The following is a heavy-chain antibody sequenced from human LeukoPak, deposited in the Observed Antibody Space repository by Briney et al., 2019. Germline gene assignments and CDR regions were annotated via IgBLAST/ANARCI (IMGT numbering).Heavy chain of an antibody. CDR3: ARNYYDSSGYYSSDHYYYMDV. Sequence: SVKVSCKASGGTFSSYAISWVRQAPGQGLEWMGGIIPIFGTANYAQKFQGRVTITADESTSTAYMELSSLRSEDTAVYYCARNYYDSSGYYSSDHYYYMDVWGKGTTVTVSS. J-gene: IGHJ6*03. CDR2: IIPIFGTA. V-gene: IGHV1-69*13. D-gene: IGHD3-22*01. CDR1: GGTFSSYA.